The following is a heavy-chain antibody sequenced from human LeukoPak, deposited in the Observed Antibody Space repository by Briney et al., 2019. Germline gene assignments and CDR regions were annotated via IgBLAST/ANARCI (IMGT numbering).Heavy chain of an antibody. D-gene: IGHD2-21*01. J-gene: IGHJ4*02. CDR3: AKSFHDASHRFDY. V-gene: IGHV3-23*01. CDR1: GFTFSSYA. Sequence: PGGSLRLSCAASGFTFSSYAMSWVRLAPGKGLEWVSAISGSGGSTYYADSVKGRFTISRDNSKNTLYLQMNSLRADDTAVFYCAKSFHDASHRFDYWGQGTLVTVSS. CDR2: ISGSGGST.